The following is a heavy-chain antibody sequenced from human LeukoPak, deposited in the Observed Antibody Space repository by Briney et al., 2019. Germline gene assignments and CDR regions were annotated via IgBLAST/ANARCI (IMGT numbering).Heavy chain of an antibody. CDR1: GFTFSSYS. J-gene: IGHJ5*02. V-gene: IGHV3-48*04. CDR2: ISSTSSTI. CDR3: ARLYYYDSTGYYYP. D-gene: IGHD3-22*01. Sequence: GESLRLSCAASGFTFSSYSVSWVRQAPGKGLAWVSYISSTSSTIYYADSVKGRFTISRDNAKNSLYLQMNGLRAEDTAVYYCARLYYYDSTGYYYPWGQGTQVTVSS.